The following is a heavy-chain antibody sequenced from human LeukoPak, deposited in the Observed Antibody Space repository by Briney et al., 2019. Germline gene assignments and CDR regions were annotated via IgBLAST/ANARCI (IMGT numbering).Heavy chain of an antibody. D-gene: IGHD3-22*01. CDR1: GYTFTGYY. J-gene: IGHJ4*02. Sequence: ASVKVSCKASGYTFTGYYMHWVRQAPGQGLEWMGWINPNSGGTNYAQKFQGRVTMTRDTSISTAYMELSRLRSDDTAVYYCASLYYYDSSGSYYFDQWGQGTLVTVSS. CDR2: INPNSGGT. CDR3: ASLYYYDSSGSYYFDQ. V-gene: IGHV1-2*02.